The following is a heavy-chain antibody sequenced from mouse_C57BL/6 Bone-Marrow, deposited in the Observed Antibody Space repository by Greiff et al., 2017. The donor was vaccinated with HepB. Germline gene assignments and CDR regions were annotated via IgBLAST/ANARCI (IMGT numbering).Heavy chain of an antibody. CDR2: ISSGSSTI. J-gene: IGHJ2*01. Sequence: EVKLVESGGGLVKPGGSLKLSCAASGFTFSDYGMHWVRQAPEKGLEWVAYISSGSSTIYYADTVKGRLTISRDNAKNTRFLQMTSLRSEDTAMYYCARGYYGSSYYFDYWGQGTTLTVSS. D-gene: IGHD1-1*01. CDR1: GFTFSDYG. V-gene: IGHV5-17*01. CDR3: ARGYYGSSYYFDY.